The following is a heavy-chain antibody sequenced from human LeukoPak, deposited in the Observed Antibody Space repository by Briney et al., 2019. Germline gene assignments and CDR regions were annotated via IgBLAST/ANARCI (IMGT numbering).Heavy chain of an antibody. J-gene: IGHJ6*03. V-gene: IGHV3-30*18. Sequence: GRSLRLSCAASGFTFSSYGMHWVRQAPGKGLEWVAVISYDGSNKYYADSVKGRFTISRDNSKNTVYLQMSSLRPEDTAAYYCAKGDYGANLNYYNTDVWGRGTTVIVSS. CDR3: AKGDYGANLNYYNTDV. CDR2: ISYDGSNK. CDR1: GFTFSSYG. D-gene: IGHD4-17*01.